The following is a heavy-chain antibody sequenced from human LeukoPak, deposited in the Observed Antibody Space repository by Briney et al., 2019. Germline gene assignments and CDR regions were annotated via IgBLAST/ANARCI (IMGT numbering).Heavy chain of an antibody. CDR1: GGTFSSYA. Sequence: SVKLSCKASGGTFSSYAISWVRQAPGQGLEWMGRIIPILGIANYAQKFQGRVTITADKSTSTAYMELSSLRSEDTAVYYCARVYYYDSSGLDYWGQGTLVTVSS. D-gene: IGHD3-22*01. J-gene: IGHJ4*02. V-gene: IGHV1-69*04. CDR3: ARVYYYDSSGLDY. CDR2: IIPILGIA.